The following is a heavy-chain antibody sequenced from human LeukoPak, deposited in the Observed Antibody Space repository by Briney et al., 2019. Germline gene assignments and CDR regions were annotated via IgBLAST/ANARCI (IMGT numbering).Heavy chain of an antibody. CDR2: IRGSSTI. CDR1: GFTFSSYS. V-gene: IGHV3-48*04. Sequence: QAGGSLRLSCAASGFTFSSYSMNWVRQAPGKGLEWVSYIRGSSTIFYADSVKGRFTVSRDNAKNSLYLQMNSLRAEDTAVYYCASSPRGVYWGQGTLVTVSS. D-gene: IGHD3-10*01. CDR3: ASSPRGVY. J-gene: IGHJ4*02.